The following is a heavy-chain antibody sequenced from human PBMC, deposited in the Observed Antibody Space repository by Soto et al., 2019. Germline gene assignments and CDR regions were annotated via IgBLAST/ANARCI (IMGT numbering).Heavy chain of an antibody. Sequence: GESLKISCKGSGYSFTSYWISWVRQMPGKGLEWMGRIDPSDSYTNYSPSFQGHVTISADKSISTAYLQWSSLKASDTAMYYCQFGIRVPPGPYYYYGMDVWGQGTTVTVSS. CDR3: QFGIRVPPGPYYYYGMDV. D-gene: IGHD3-10*01. CDR1: GYSFTSYW. J-gene: IGHJ6*02. V-gene: IGHV5-10-1*01. CDR2: IDPSDSYT.